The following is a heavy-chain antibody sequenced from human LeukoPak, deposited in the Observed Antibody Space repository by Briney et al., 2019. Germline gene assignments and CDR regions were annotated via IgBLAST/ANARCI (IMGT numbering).Heavy chain of an antibody. D-gene: IGHD2-15*01. CDR3: AKGGCRGTCNPLAY. CDR1: GFTFSGSG. CDR2: SGDSDGST. V-gene: IGHV3-23*01. J-gene: IGHJ4*02. Sequence: GGSLRLSCAASGFTFSGSGMSWVRQAPGKGLEGISCSGDSDGSTYYADSLKGRFTISRDNSKNTLYLQMNNLRAEDTAVYYCAKGGCRGTCNPLAYWGQGALVTVSP.